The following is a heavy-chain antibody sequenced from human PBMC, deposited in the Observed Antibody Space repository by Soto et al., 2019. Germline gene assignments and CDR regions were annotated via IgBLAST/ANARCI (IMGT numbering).Heavy chain of an antibody. D-gene: IGHD3-9*01. Sequence: SETLSLTCTVSGGSISSGGYYWSWIRQHPGKGLEWIGYIYYSGSTYYNPSLKSRVTISVDTSKNQFSLKLSSVTAADTAVYYCARGYYDILTGWPHFDYWGQGTLVTVSS. V-gene: IGHV4-31*03. CDR3: ARGYYDILTGWPHFDY. CDR1: GGSISSGGYY. J-gene: IGHJ4*02. CDR2: IYYSGST.